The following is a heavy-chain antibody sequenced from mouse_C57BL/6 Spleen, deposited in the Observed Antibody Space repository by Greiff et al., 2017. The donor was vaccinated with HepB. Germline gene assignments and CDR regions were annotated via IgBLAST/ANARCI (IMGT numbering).Heavy chain of an antibody. V-gene: IGHV1-64*01. CDR2: IHPNSGST. D-gene: IGHD2-5*01. J-gene: IGHJ3*01. CDR1: GYTFTSYW. Sequence: QVQLQQPGAELVKPGASVKLSCKASGYTFTSYWMHWVKQRPGQGLERIGMIHPNSGSTNYNEKFKSKATLTVDKSSSTAYMQLSSLTSEDSAVYYGARGDPYYSNPAWFAYWGQGTLVTVSA. CDR3: ARGDPYYSNPAWFAY.